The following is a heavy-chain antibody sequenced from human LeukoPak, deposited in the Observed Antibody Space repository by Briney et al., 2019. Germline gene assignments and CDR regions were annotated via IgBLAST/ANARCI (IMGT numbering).Heavy chain of an antibody. D-gene: IGHD5-18*01. Sequence: SETLSLTCAVYGGSFSGYYWSWIRQPPGKGLEWIGEINHSGSTNYNPSLKSRVTISVDTSKNQFSLKLSSVTAADTAVYYCAREYSYGFRYWGQGTLVTVSS. J-gene: IGHJ4*02. CDR2: INHSGST. V-gene: IGHV4-34*01. CDR3: AREYSYGFRY. CDR1: GGSFSGYY.